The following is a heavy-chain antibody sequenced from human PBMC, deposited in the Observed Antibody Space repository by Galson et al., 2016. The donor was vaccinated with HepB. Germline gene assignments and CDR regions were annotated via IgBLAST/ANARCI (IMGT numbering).Heavy chain of an antibody. CDR1: GFTFSNYA. V-gene: IGHV3-23*01. CDR2: ISGSGDTT. D-gene: IGHD2-2*01. CDR3: AKGNIVQVPAAPYA. J-gene: IGHJ5*02. Sequence: SLRLSCAASGFTFSNYAMSWVRQAPGKGLEWVSSISGSGDTTYGADAVRGRFTISRDNSRNTLSLQMDSLRAEDSAIYYCAKGNIVQVPAAPYAWGQGALVTVSS.